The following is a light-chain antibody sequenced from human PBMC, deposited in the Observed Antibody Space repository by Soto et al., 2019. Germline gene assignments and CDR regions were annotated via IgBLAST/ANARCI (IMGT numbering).Light chain of an antibody. CDR2: ANT. CDR1: SSNIGTGYD. CDR3: QSYDSSLSGYV. Sequence: QSVLTQPPSVSGPPGQRVTISCTGSSSNIGTGYDVHWYRQLPGTAPKLLIYANTNRPSGVPDRFSGSKSGTSASLAITGLQAEDEADYYCQSYDSSLSGYVFGTVTKLTVL. V-gene: IGLV1-40*01. J-gene: IGLJ1*01.